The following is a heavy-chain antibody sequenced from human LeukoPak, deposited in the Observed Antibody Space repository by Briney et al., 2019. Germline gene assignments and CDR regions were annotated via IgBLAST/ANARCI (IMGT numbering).Heavy chain of an antibody. CDR3: ARGLTLTVTTAGIDY. CDR1: GYTFTGYY. CDR2: INTNTGNP. V-gene: IGHV7-4-1*02. Sequence: ASVKVSCKASGYTFTGYYMHWVRQAPGQGLEWMGWINTNTGNPTYAQGFTGRFVFSLDTSVSTAYLQISSLKAEDTAVYYCARGLTLTVTTAGIDYWGQGTLVTVSS. J-gene: IGHJ4*02. D-gene: IGHD4-17*01.